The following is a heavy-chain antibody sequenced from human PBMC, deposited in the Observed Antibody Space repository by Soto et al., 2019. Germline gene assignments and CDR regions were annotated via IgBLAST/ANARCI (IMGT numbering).Heavy chain of an antibody. J-gene: IGHJ4*02. V-gene: IGHV3-33*01. D-gene: IGHD6-19*01. CDR1: GFTFSTHA. Sequence: GGSLRLSCAAAGFTFSTHAMHWVRQAPGKGLEWVAFIWSDGSNKYYADSVKGRATISRDNSKRTVDLQMNSLRAEDTAVYYCARDPPGSGWAFDYWGQGALVTVSS. CDR2: IWSDGSNK. CDR3: ARDPPGSGWAFDY.